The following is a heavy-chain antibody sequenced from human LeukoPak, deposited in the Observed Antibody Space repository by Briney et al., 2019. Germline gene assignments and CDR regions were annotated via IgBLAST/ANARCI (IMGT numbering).Heavy chain of an antibody. CDR1: GYTFTSYW. V-gene: IGHV5-51*01. CDR3: ATSSIAVRLDTFDI. J-gene: IGHJ3*02. CDR2: IYPADSDT. D-gene: IGHD6-6*01. Sequence: GESLKISCKGSGYTFTSYWIGWVRQMPGKGLEWMGIIYPADSDTRYSPSFQGQVTISTDKSISTAYLQWSSLKASDTAMYYCATSSIAVRLDTFDIWGQGTMLTVSS.